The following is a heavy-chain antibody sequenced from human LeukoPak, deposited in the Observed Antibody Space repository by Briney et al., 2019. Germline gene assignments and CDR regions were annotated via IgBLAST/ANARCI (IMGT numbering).Heavy chain of an antibody. CDR3: ARDPYRDNPGY. J-gene: IGHJ4*02. V-gene: IGHV3-21*01. CDR1: GFTFSTYS. D-gene: IGHD3-9*01. Sequence: PGGSLRLSCAASGFTFSTYSMNWVRQAPGKGLEWVSSISTSGSYIYYADSVKGRFTISRDNAKNSLHLQMSSLRAEDTAVYYCARDPYRDNPGYWGQGTLVTVSS. CDR2: ISTSGSYI.